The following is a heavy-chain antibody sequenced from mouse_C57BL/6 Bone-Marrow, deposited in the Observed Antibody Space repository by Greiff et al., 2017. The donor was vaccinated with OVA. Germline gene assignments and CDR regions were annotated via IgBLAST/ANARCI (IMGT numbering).Heavy chain of an antibody. V-gene: IGHV1-85*01. CDR3: ARPNPLFIPYY. Sequence: VQLVESGPELVKPGASVKLSCKASGYTFTSYDINWVKQRPGQGLEWIGWIYPRDGSTKYHEKFKGKATLTVDTSSSTAYMELHSLTSEDSAVYFCARPNPLFIPYYWGQGTTLTVSS. CDR1: GYTFTSYD. CDR2: IYPRDGST. D-gene: IGHD1-1*01. J-gene: IGHJ2*01.